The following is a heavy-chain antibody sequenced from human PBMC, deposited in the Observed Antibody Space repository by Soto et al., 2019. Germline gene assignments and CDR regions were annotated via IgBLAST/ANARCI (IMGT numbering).Heavy chain of an antibody. CDR1: GGTFSSYA. Sequence: GASVKVSCKASGGTFSSYAISWVRQAPGQGLEWMGGIIPIFGTANYAQKFQGRVTITADESTSTAYMELSSLRSEDTAVYYCARDQEETRQNYYYYYGMDVWGQGTTVTVS. CDR3: ARDQEETRQNYYYYYGMDV. V-gene: IGHV1-69*13. CDR2: IIPIFGTA. J-gene: IGHJ6*02.